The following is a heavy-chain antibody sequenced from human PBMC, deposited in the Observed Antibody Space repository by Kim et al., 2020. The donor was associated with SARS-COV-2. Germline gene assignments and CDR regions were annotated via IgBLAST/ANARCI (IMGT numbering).Heavy chain of an antibody. V-gene: IGHV3-23*01. D-gene: IGHD6-25*01. CDR3: AKGHSGSVHDGFDI. Sequence: GGSLRLSCAASGLTFGNYAMCWVRQAPGKGLEWVSSISAAGDETYYADSVKGRFTISRDNSQNTLYLQMNSLRAEDTALYYCAKGHSGSVHDGFDIWG. J-gene: IGHJ3*02. CDR2: ISAAGDET. CDR1: GLTFGNYA.